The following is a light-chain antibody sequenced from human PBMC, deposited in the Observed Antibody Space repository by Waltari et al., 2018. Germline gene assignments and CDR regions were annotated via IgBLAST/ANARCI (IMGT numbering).Light chain of an antibody. V-gene: IGLV1-44*01. CDR1: SSNIGRNS. CDR3: AAWDDSLNAWI. CDR2: RSD. Sequence: QSLLTPPPSISGAPGQRVTISCSGGSSNIGRNSVTWYEQVPGTAPKLLIFRSDQRPSWVSDRFSGSKSGTSASLTITGLLSADEADYICAAWDDSLNAWIFGGGTRLTVL. J-gene: IGLJ3*02.